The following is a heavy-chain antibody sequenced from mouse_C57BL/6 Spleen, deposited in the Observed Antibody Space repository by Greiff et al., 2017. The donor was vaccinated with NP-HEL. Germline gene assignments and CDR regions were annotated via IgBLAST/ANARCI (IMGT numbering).Heavy chain of an antibody. CDR1: GYTFTSYW. CDR2: IDPSDSYT. CDR3: ARDYYGSSAGY. Sequence: QVQLQQPGAELVRPGTSVKLSCKASGYTFTSYWMHWVKQRPGQGLEWIGVIDPSDSYTNYNHPFPGTATLTVDTSSSTAYMQLSSLTSEDSAVYCWARDYYGSSAGYGGQGTTLTVSS. D-gene: IGHD1-1*01. J-gene: IGHJ2*01. V-gene: IGHV1-59*01.